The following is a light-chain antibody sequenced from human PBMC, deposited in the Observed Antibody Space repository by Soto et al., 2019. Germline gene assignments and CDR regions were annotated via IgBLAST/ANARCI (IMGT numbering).Light chain of an antibody. Sequence: QSALTQPPSASGSPGQSGTISCAGSISDVGGYNHVSWYQQHPGKAPKLLIYEVTKRPSGVPARFSGSKSGNTASLTVSGLQGDDEADYYCSSYAGTKNVIFGGGTKLTVL. CDR2: EVT. CDR3: SSYAGTKNVI. J-gene: IGLJ2*01. V-gene: IGLV2-8*01. CDR1: ISDVGGYNH.